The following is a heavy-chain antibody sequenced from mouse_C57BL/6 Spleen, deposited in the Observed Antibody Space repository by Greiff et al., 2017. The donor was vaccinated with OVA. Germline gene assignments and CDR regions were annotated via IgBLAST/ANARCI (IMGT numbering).Heavy chain of an antibody. V-gene: IGHV5-9-1*02. D-gene: IGHD2-4*01. CDR3: TRRDYDYGGAMDY. CDR2: ISSGGDYI. Sequence: EVQRVASGEGLVKPGGSLKLSCAASGFTFSSYAMSWVRQTPEKRLEWVAYISSGGDYIYYADTVKGRFTISRDNARNTLYLQMSSLKSEDTAMYYCTRRDYDYGGAMDYWGQGTSVTVSS. J-gene: IGHJ4*01. CDR1: GFTFSSYA.